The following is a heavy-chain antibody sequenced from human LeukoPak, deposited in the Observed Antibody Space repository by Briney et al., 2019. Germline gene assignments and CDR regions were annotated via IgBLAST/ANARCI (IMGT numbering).Heavy chain of an antibody. Sequence: ASVKVSCKASGYTFTGYYMHWVQQAPGQGLEWMGRINPNSGGTNYAQKFQGRVTMTRDTSISTAYMELSRLRSDDTAVYYCARVTRRSPYDSPDYWGQGTLVTVSS. V-gene: IGHV1-2*06. D-gene: IGHD3-22*01. CDR3: ARVTRRSPYDSPDY. CDR1: GYTFTGYY. CDR2: INPNSGGT. J-gene: IGHJ4*02.